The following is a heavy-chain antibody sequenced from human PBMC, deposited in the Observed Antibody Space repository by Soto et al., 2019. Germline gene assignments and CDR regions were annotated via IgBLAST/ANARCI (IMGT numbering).Heavy chain of an antibody. J-gene: IGHJ4*02. Sequence: PGGSLRLSCAASGFTFSSYAMSWVRQAPGKGLEWVSAISGSGGSTYYADSVKGRFTISRDNSKNTLYLQMNSLRAEDTAVYYCAKVVHGSGSYSQYFDYWGQGTLVTVSS. V-gene: IGHV3-23*01. CDR2: ISGSGGST. D-gene: IGHD3-10*01. CDR3: AKVVHGSGSYSQYFDY. CDR1: GFTFSSYA.